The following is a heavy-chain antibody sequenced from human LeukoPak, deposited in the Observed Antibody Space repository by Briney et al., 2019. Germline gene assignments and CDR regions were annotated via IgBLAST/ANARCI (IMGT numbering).Heavy chain of an antibody. J-gene: IGHJ4*02. CDR2: IKPDGGRQ. V-gene: IGHV3-7*01. CDR1: GLTFRDYW. CDR3: ATTFPYCGDGSCTL. D-gene: IGHD2-15*01. Sequence: GGSLRLSCAASGLTFRDYWMSWVRQAPGKGLEWVANIKPDGGRQNYVDSVKGRFTISRDNAKNSLYLQMHSLRGEDTAIYYCATTFPYCGDGSCTLGGQGTLVTVPS.